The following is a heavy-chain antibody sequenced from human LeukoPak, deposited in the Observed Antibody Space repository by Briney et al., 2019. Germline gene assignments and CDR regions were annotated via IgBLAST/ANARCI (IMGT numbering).Heavy chain of an antibody. J-gene: IGHJ4*02. V-gene: IGHV3-74*01. CDR2: INSDGRST. Sequence: GGSLRLSSAASGCTFSSYWTHGVRQAPGRGLVWGSRINSDGRSTSYEDSGKGRFTISRDNAKNTPYLQMNSLRAEDTAVYYCARDRDDSSGYYPDYWGQGTLVTVSS. CDR1: GCTFSSYW. CDR3: ARDRDDSSGYYPDY. D-gene: IGHD3-22*01.